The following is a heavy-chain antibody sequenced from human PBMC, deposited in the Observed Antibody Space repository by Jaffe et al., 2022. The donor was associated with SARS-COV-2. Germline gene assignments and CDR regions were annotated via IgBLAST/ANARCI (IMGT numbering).Heavy chain of an antibody. V-gene: IGHV3-23*01. CDR2: IGGNTDTT. CDR3: AKGSSGTYGEAAFDV. J-gene: IGHJ3*01. CDR1: GFIFSSYA. D-gene: IGHD1-26*01. Sequence: VQLLESGGGLVQPGGSLRLSCAASGFIFSSYAMSWVRQAPGKGLEWVSSIGGNTDTTYYADSLRGRFSISRDNSKNTLYLQMHSLRAEDTALYYCAKGSSGTYGEAAFDVWGQGTKVTVSS.